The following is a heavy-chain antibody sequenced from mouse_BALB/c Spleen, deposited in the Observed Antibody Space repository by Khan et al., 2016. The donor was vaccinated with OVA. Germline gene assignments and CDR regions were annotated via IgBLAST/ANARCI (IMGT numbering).Heavy chain of an antibody. V-gene: IGHV2-6-4*01. CDR1: GFSLSRYN. CDR2: IWGGGGT. J-gene: IGHJ4*01. CDR3: ARAYYRYDGYYAMDY. D-gene: IGHD2-14*01. Sequence: VKLKQSGPGLVAPSQSLSITCTVSGFSLSRYNIHWVRQPPGKGLEWLGMIWGGGGTDYNSTLKSRLSISKDNSKSQVFLKMNSLLTDDTAMYYCARAYYRYDGYYAMDYWGQGTSVTVSS.